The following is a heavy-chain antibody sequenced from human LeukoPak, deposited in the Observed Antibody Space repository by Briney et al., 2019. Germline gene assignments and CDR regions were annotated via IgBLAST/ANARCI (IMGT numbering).Heavy chain of an antibody. Sequence: ASVKVSCKASGYIFVSYAMHWVRQAPGQRLEWMGWINAGNGNTKYSQKFQGRVTITRDTSASTVYMELSSLRSEDTAVYYCARHRPRHGDTADYWGQGTLVTVSS. CDR2: INAGNGNT. D-gene: IGHD5-18*01. CDR3: ARHRPRHGDTADY. V-gene: IGHV1-3*01. J-gene: IGHJ4*02. CDR1: GYIFVSYA.